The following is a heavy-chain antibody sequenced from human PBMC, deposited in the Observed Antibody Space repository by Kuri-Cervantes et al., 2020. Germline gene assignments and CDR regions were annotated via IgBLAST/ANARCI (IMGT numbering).Heavy chain of an antibody. J-gene: IGHJ4*02. CDR1: GYTFTGYY. Sequence: ASVKVSCKASGYTFTGYYMHWVRQAPGQGLEWMGWINPNSGGTNYAQKFQGRVTMTRDTSISTAYMELSRLRSEDTAVYYCARGLRYFDWFSDHYYFDYWGQGTLVTVSS. CDR2: INPNSGGT. CDR3: ARGLRYFDWFSDHYYFDY. D-gene: IGHD3-9*01. V-gene: IGHV1-2*02.